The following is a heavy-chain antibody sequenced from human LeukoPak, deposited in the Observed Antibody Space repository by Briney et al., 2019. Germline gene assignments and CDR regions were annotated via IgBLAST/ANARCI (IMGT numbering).Heavy chain of an antibody. D-gene: IGHD3-16*01. V-gene: IGHV3-33*01. CDR1: GFTLSSYG. J-gene: IGHJ4*02. CDR2: IWYDGSNK. Sequence: QPGRSLRLSCAASGFTLSSYGMHWVRQAPGKGLERVSLIWYDGSNKYYADSVKGRFTISRDNSKNTLYLQMSSLRAEDTAVYYCARDWGKGDYWGQGTLVTVSS. CDR3: ARDWGKGDY.